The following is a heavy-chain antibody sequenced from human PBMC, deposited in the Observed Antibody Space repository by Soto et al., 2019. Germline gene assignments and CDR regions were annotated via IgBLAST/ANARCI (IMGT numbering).Heavy chain of an antibody. CDR3: ARDQKNYYGSGSNYYYYYYMDV. J-gene: IGHJ6*03. Sequence: QVQLVQSGAEVKKPGASVKVSCKASGYTFTSYAMHWXRXXPXXXXXXXXXXXXXNSNTKYSQKFQGRVTITRDTSASTAYMELSSLRSEDTAVYYCARDQKNYYGSGSNYYYYYYMDVWGKGTTVTVSS. V-gene: IGHV1-3*01. CDR1: GYTFTSYA. D-gene: IGHD3-10*01. CDR2: XXXXNSNT.